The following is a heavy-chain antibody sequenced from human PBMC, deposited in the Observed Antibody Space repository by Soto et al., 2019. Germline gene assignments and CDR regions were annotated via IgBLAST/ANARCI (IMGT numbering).Heavy chain of an antibody. Sequence: EVQVVEFGGGLVQPGRSLRLSCAASGFTFSSNSMNWVRQAPGKGLEWISYISSSSSTIYADSVKGRFTISRDNAKNSLYLQMNSLRDEDTAVYYCARVIWSGHLTSDLWGQGTLVTVSS. CDR2: ISSSSSTI. CDR3: ARVIWSGHLTSDL. V-gene: IGHV3-48*02. J-gene: IGHJ5*02. D-gene: IGHD3-3*01. CDR1: GFTFSSNS.